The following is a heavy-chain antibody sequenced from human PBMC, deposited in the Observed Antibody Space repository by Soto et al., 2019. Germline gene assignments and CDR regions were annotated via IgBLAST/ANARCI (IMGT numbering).Heavy chain of an antibody. CDR1: VSAFTSYG. D-gene: IGHD1-7*01. V-gene: IGHV1-46*03. Sequence: ASVKVSCKPAVSAFTSYGVSGVRHAPGEGLEWMGRINRNSGSRSYAQKLQGRVTMTRDTSTSTVYMELSSLRSEDTAVYYCACTFTGTTAFDIWGQGTMVTVSS. CDR3: ACTFTGTTAFDI. CDR2: INRNSGSR. J-gene: IGHJ3*02.